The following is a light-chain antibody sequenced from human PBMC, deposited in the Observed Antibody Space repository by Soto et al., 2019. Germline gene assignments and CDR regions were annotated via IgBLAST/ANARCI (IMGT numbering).Light chain of an antibody. CDR3: QQYYSYPT. CDR1: QGISSY. V-gene: IGKV1-8*01. Sequence: AIRMTQSPSSFSASTGDRVTITCRASQGISSYLAWYQQKPGKAPKLLIYAASTLQSGVPSRFSGSGSGTDSILTISCLKSKDFATYDCQQYYSYPTFGRGTKLEIK. J-gene: IGKJ2*01. CDR2: AAS.